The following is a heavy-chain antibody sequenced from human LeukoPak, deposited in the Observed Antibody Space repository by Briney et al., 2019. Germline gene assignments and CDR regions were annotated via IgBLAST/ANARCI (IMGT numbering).Heavy chain of an antibody. J-gene: IGHJ4*02. CDR2: TIPIFGTA. D-gene: IGHD2-21*02. V-gene: IGHV1-69*05. CDR3: ARGSGGDSRVIDY. CDR1: GGTFSSYA. Sequence: SVKVSCKASGGTFSSYAISWVRQAPGQGLEWMGGTIPIFGTANYAQKFQGRVTITTDESTSTAYMELSSLRSEDTAVYYCARGSGGDSRVIDYWGQGTLVTVSS.